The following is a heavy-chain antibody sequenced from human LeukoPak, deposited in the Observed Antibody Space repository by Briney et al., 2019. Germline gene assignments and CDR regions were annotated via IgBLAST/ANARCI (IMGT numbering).Heavy chain of an antibody. J-gene: IGHJ6*04. Sequence: PGGSLSLSCAASGFIFSGYSMSWVRQAPGGGLEWVSSLSTSSTYIYYADSVKGRFTISRDNAKKSLYLQMTSLRAEDTAVYYCARDNWGSGSLDVWGKGTTVTVSS. D-gene: IGHD3-22*01. V-gene: IGHV3-21*01. CDR3: ARDNWGSGSLDV. CDR2: LSTSSTYI. CDR1: GFIFSGYS.